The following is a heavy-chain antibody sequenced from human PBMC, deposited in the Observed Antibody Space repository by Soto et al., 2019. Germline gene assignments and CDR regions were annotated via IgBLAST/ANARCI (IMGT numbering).Heavy chain of an antibody. CDR1: GFSLSASGVG. CDR3: AHKGNYYSMDV. Sequence: SGPTLVNPTQTLTLTCTFSGFSLSASGVGVGWIRQPPGKALECLALIYCNDDKRFSPSLKSRLTITKDTSKNQVVLTMTNMAPVDTATYFCAHKGNYYSMDVWGQGTTVTVSS. V-gene: IGHV2-5*01. CDR2: IYCNDDK. J-gene: IGHJ6*02.